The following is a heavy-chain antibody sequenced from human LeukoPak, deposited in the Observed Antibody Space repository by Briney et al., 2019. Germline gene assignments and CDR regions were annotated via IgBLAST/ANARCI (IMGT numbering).Heavy chain of an antibody. CDR1: GYTFTYG. Sequence: ASVKVSCKGSGYTFTYGVGWVRQAPGQGLEWMGWINPTNGNTNYAQKLQGRVTMTTDTSTSTAYMELRSLRSDDTAVYYCAREGYFDYWGQGTLVTVST. J-gene: IGHJ4*02. CDR2: INPTNGNT. V-gene: IGHV1-18*01. CDR3: AREGYFDY.